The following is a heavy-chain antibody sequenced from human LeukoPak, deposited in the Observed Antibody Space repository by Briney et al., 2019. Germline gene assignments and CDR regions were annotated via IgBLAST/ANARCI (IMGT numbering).Heavy chain of an antibody. J-gene: IGHJ5*02. CDR3: VEDDRYFYGSGSPS. CDR2: ISSNGGST. Sequence: GGSLRLSCSASGFTFSSYAMHWVRPAPGKGLEFDSTISSNGGSTYYADSVKGRFTISRDNSKNTLYLQVSSLRAEDTALYYCVEDDRYFYGSGSPSWGQGTLVTVSS. D-gene: IGHD3-10*01. V-gene: IGHV3-64D*09. CDR1: GFTFSSYA.